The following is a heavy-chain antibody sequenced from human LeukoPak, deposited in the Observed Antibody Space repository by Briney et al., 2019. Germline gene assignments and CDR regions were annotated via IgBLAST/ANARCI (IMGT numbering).Heavy chain of an antibody. J-gene: IGHJ4*02. CDR1: GYTFTNYW. Sequence: GESLKISCKGSGYTFTNYWIGWVRQMPGKGLEWMGIIYPGDSDTRYSPSFQGQVTISADKSISTAYLQWSGLKASDTAMYYRARHGSGSYLYYFDYWGQGTLVTVSS. CDR3: ARHGSGSYLYYFDY. D-gene: IGHD3-10*01. V-gene: IGHV5-51*01. CDR2: IYPGDSDT.